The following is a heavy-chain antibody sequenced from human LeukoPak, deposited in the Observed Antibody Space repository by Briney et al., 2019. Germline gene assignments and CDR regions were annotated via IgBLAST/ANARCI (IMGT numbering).Heavy chain of an antibody. CDR2: MYNRGST. CDR1: GDSISNYY. D-gene: IGHD6-19*01. CDR3: ARAEKAVTGTLDY. Sequence: SETLSLTCTVSGDSISNYYWSWIRQSPGKELEWIGYMYNRGSTIYNPSLKSRVTISTDTSKNQFSLRLTSVTAADTAVYYCARAEKAVTGTLDYWGQGSLITVSS. V-gene: IGHV4-59*01. J-gene: IGHJ4*02.